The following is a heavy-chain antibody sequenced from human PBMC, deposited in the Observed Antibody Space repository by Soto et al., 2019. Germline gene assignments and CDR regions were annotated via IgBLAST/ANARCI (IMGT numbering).Heavy chain of an antibody. V-gene: IGHV4-30-2*01. CDR2: IYHSGST. CDR3: ARASHSKYCSGGSCYYYYYGMDV. J-gene: IGHJ6*02. CDR1: GGSISSGGYS. D-gene: IGHD2-15*01. Sequence: SETLSLTCAVSGGSISSGGYSWSWVRQPPGKGLEWIGYIYHSGSTYYNPSLKSRVTISVDRSKNQFSLKLSSVTAAGTAVYYCARASHSKYCSGGSCYYYYYGMDVWGQGTTVTVSS.